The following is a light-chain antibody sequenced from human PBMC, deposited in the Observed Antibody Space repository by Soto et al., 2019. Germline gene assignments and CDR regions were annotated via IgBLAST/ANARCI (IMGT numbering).Light chain of an antibody. CDR2: EVN. CDR3: SSYAGSKNFIL. V-gene: IGLV2-8*01. J-gene: IGLJ2*01. Sequence: QSALTQPPSASGSPGQSVTISCTGTTSDVGGYNYVSWYQLHPGKVPKLIISEVNKRPSVVPDRFSGSKSGSTASLTVSGLQAEDEADYFCSSYAGSKNFILFGGGTELAV. CDR1: TSDVGGYNY.